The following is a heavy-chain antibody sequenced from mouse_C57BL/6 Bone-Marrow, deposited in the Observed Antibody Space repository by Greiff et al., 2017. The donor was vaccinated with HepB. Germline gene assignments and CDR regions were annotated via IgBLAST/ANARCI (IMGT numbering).Heavy chain of an antibody. J-gene: IGHJ1*03. V-gene: IGHV1-26*01. D-gene: IGHD1-1*01. CDR3: ARRSDYYGSSHWYFDV. CDR1: GYTFTDYY. CDR2: INPNNGGT. Sequence: EVKLQESGPELVKPGASVKISCKASGYTFTDYYMNWVKQSHGKSLEWIGDINPNNGGTSYNQKFKGKATLTVDKSSSTAYMELRSLTSEDSAVYYCARRSDYYGSSHWYFDVWGTGTTVTVSS.